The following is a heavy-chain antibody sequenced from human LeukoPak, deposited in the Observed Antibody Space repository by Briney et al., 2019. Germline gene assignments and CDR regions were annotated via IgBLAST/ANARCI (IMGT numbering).Heavy chain of an antibody. CDR3: AKDVITMIVVALFDY. D-gene: IGHD3-22*01. V-gene: IGHV3-21*04. CDR2: ISSSSSYI. J-gene: IGHJ4*02. Sequence: GGSLRLSCAASGFTFSSYSMNWVRQAPGKGLEWVSSISSSSSYIYYADSVKGRFTISRDNAKNSLYLQMNSLRAEDTAVYYCAKDVITMIVVALFDYWGQGTLVTVSS. CDR1: GFTFSSYS.